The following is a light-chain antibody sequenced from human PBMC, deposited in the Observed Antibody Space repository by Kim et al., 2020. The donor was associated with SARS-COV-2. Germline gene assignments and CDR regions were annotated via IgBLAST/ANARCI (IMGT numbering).Light chain of an antibody. CDR1: DLGDKY. Sequence: VSPGQTASITCSGDDLGDKYTCWYQQKPRQSPLLVIYQDDRRPSGIPVRFSGSNSGNTATLTISGTQAMDEADYYCQTWDGITAVFGGGTRLTVL. J-gene: IGLJ3*02. V-gene: IGLV3-1*01. CDR2: QDD. CDR3: QTWDGITAV.